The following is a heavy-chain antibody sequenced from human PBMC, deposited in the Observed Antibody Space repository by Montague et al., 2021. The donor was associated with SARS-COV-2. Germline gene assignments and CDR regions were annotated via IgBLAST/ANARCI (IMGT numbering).Heavy chain of an antibody. Sequence: SLRLSCAASGFTFSSYDMHWVRQAPGKGLEWVAVIWYDGSNQYYGDSVKGRFTISRDNSKNTLYLQMNSLRAEDTAVYYCAREYSATRWFGEYNRDGMDVGGQGTTVTVS. CDR3: AREYSATRWFGEYNRDGMDV. J-gene: IGHJ6*02. CDR1: GFTFSSYD. CDR2: IWYDGSNQ. D-gene: IGHD3-10*01. V-gene: IGHV3-33*08.